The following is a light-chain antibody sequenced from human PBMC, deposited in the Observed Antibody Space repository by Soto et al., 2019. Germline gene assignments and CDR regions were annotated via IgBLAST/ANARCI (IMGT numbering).Light chain of an antibody. Sequence: QAVVTQPPSVSGAPGQRVTISCTGSSSNIGANYDVHWYQQRPGTAPKLLIFGNSNRPSGVPDRFSGSKSGTSASLAITGLQAEDEGDYYCQSYDSTLSARDVFGTGTKLTVL. CDR1: SSNIGANYD. J-gene: IGLJ1*01. CDR3: QSYDSTLSARDV. V-gene: IGLV1-40*01. CDR2: GNS.